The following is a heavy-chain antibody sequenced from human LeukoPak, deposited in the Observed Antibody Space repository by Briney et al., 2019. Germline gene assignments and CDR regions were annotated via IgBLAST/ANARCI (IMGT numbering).Heavy chain of an antibody. D-gene: IGHD5-24*01. CDR1: NFTFNTYY. V-gene: IGHV3-7*04. CDR3: TRVGYIDEGIDY. J-gene: IGHJ4*02. CDR2: IKQDGSKK. Sequence: GGSLRLSCAASNFTFNTYYMSWVRQAPGKGLEWVANIKQDGSKKSYVDSVKGRFTISRDNAKNSLYLQMNSLRAEDTAIYYCTRVGYIDEGIDYWGQGTLVTVSS.